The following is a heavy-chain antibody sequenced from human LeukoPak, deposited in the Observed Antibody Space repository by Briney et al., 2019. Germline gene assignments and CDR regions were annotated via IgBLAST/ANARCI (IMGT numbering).Heavy chain of an antibody. D-gene: IGHD4-23*01. CDR1: GGSFSGYY. CDR2: INHSGST. Sequence: SETLSLTCAVYGGSFSGYYWSWLRQPPGKGLEWIGEINHSGSTNYNPSLKSRVTISVDTSKNQFSLKLSSVTAADTAVYYCARGYNSAVVRGRAEYFQHWGQGTLVTVSS. CDR3: ARGYNSAVVRGRAEYFQH. V-gene: IGHV4-34*01. J-gene: IGHJ1*01.